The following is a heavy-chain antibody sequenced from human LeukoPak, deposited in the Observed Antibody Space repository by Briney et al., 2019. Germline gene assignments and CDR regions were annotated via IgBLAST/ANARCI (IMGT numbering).Heavy chain of an antibody. CDR1: GFTFSDYN. CDR3: ARENDYGDYALDY. CDR2: ISRSGSTK. Sequence: GGSLRLSCAASGFTFSDYNMRWIRQAPGKGLEWVSSISRSGSTKYYADSVKGRFTISRDNAKNSLYLQMNSLRAEDTAVYYCARENDYGDYALDYWGQGTLVTVSS. V-gene: IGHV3-11*04. D-gene: IGHD4-17*01. J-gene: IGHJ4*02.